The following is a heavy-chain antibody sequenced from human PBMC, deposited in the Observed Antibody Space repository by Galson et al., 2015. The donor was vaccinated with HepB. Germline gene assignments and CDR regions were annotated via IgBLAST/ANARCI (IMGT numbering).Heavy chain of an antibody. V-gene: IGHV3-11*01. D-gene: IGHD3-3*01. Sequence: SLRLSCAASGFTFGDCYMSWIRQAPGKGLEWVSYISSSGSTIYYADSVKGRFTISRDNAKKSLYLQMNRLRAEDTAVYYCARERVVIPPTGMDVWGQGTMVTVSS. J-gene: IGHJ6*02. CDR3: ARERVVIPPTGMDV. CDR1: GFTFGDCY. CDR2: ISSSGSTI.